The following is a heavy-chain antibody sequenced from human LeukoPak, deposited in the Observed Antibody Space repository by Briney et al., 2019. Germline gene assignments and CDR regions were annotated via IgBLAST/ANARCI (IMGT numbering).Heavy chain of an antibody. CDR3: ARGRLEQWLEYFDY. V-gene: IGHV4-59*01. CDR2: IYYSGST. Sequence: SETLSLTCTVSGGSISSYYWSWIRQPPGKGLEWIGYIYYSGSTNYNPSLKSRVTISVDTSKNQFSLKLSSVTAADTAVYYCARGRLEQWLEYFDYWGQGTLVTVSS. J-gene: IGHJ4*02. CDR1: GGSISSYY. D-gene: IGHD6-19*01.